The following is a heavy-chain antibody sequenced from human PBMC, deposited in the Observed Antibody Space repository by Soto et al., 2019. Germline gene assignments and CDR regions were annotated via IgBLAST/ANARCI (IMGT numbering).Heavy chain of an antibody. CDR3: AKHYYLESSGYFYFDY. Sequence: EVLLLESGGGLVQPGGSLRLSCAASGFTFSSYAMSWVRRAPGKGLEWVSAISGSGGSTYYVDSVKGRFTISRDNSKNTLYLQVSSLRAEDTAVYYCAKHYYLESSGYFYFDYWGQGTLVTVSS. J-gene: IGHJ4*02. CDR2: ISGSGGST. V-gene: IGHV3-23*01. D-gene: IGHD3-22*01. CDR1: GFTFSSYA.